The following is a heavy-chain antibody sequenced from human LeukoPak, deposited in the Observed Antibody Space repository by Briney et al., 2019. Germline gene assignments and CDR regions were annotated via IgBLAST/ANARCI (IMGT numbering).Heavy chain of an antibody. J-gene: IGHJ4*02. CDR1: GFAFSSHW. CDR3: ARTANSFDC. CDR2: IEGDGSTT. Sequence: GGSRRLSCAASGFAFSSHWMHWVRQAPGKGLVWVSHIEGDGSTTSYADSVKGRFTISRDNAKNTLYLQMNDLRAEDTAVYYCARTANSFDCWGQGTLVTVSS. V-gene: IGHV3-74*01.